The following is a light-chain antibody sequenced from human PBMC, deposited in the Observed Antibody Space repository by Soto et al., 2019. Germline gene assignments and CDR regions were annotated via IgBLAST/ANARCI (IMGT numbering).Light chain of an antibody. CDR3: QQYSDLPYT. V-gene: IGKV3-20*01. CDR2: NTS. CDR1: QRISSRN. Sequence: EIVLTQSPGTLSLSPRERATLSCRASQRISSRNLAWYQQKPGQAPRLLIYNTSSRATGIPDRFSGSGSVTDFTLTINSLEPEDFAVYYCQQYSDLPYTFGQGTKLEVK. J-gene: IGKJ2*01.